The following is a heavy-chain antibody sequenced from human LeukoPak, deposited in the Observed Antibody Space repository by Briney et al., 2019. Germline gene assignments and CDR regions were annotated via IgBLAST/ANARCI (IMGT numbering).Heavy chain of an antibody. CDR1: GGSISGYY. CDR3: ARMTSYSSGCYFDY. Sequence: SETLSLTCTVTGGSISGYYWSWIRQPPGKGLEWCGFIYYSGTTNYNPSLKSRVTVSVDTSKKQFSLMLSSVSAADADVYYCARMTSYSSGCYFDYWGQGTLVTVSS. D-gene: IGHD6-19*01. CDR2: IYYSGTT. V-gene: IGHV4-59*08. J-gene: IGHJ4*03.